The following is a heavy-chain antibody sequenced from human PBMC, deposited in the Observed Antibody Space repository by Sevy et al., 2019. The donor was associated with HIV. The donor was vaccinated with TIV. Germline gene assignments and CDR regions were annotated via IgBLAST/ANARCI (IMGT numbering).Heavy chain of an antibody. CDR2: ISSSSYI. J-gene: IGHJ5*02. CDR1: GFTFSSYS. V-gene: IGHV3-21*01. CDR3: ARDFDYDFWSGYSNTADWFDP. D-gene: IGHD3-3*01. Sequence: GGSLRLSCAASGFTFSSYSMNWVRQAPGKGLEWVSSISSSSYIYYADSVKGRFTISRDNAKNSLYLQMNSLRAEDTAVYYCARDFDYDFWSGYSNTADWFDPWGQGTLVTVSS.